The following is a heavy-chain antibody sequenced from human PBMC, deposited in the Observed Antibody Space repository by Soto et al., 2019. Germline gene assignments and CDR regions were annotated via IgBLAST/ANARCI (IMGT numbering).Heavy chain of an antibody. Sequence: EVQLVESGGGLVQPGGSLRLSCAASGFTFSSYSMNWVRQAPGKGLEWVSYISSSSSTIYYADSVKGGFTISRDNAKNSLYLQMNSLRAEDAAVYYCARAERSGWTPPTDPTDYWGQGTLVTVSS. CDR2: ISSSSSTI. CDR3: ARAERSGWTPPTDPTDY. CDR1: GFTFSSYS. V-gene: IGHV3-48*01. D-gene: IGHD6-19*01. J-gene: IGHJ4*02.